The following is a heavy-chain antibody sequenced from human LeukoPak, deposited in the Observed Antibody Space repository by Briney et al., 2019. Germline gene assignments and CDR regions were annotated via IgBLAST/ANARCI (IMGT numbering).Heavy chain of an antibody. CDR3: ARRFGSGSSLYYYDY. D-gene: IGHD1-26*01. J-gene: IGHJ4*02. V-gene: IGHV5-51*01. CDR2: IYSGDSDT. CDR1: GYSFTSYW. Sequence: GESLKISCKGSGYSFTSYWIGWVRQMPGKGLEWMGIIYSGDSDTRYSPSFQGQVTISADKSISAAYLQWSSLKASDTAMYYCARRFGSGSSLYYYDYWGQGTLVTVSS.